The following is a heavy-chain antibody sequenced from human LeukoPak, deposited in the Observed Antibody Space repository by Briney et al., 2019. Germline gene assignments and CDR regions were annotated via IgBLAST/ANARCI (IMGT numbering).Heavy chain of an antibody. Sequence: SETLSLTCTVSGGSISSGSHHWGWFRQSPGKGLEWIGSLYYSRTTYYNPSLNSRVTISVVTSKNQFSLQLNSVTAADTAVYYCARHDGRGGNTMGALDSWRQGSLVTVSS. J-gene: IGHJ4*02. CDR2: LYYSRTT. CDR1: GGSISSGSHH. D-gene: IGHD3-3*01. CDR3: ARHDGRGGNTMGALDS. V-gene: IGHV4-39*01.